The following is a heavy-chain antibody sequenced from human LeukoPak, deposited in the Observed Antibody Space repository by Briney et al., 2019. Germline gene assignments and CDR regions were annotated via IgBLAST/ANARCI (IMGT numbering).Heavy chain of an antibody. Sequence: ASVKVSCKASGYTFTGYYMNWLRQAPGQGLEWMGWINPNSGDTNSAQKFQGRVTMTRDTSISTAYMELSRLTSDDTAVYYCARAGPFYSGNYLGFWGQGTLVTVSS. CDR1: GYTFTGYY. CDR2: INPNSGDT. J-gene: IGHJ4*02. V-gene: IGHV1-2*02. D-gene: IGHD1-26*01. CDR3: ARAGPFYSGNYLGF.